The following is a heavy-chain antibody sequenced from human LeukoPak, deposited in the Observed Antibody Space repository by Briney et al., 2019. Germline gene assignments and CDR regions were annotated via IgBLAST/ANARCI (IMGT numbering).Heavy chain of an antibody. J-gene: IGHJ4*02. Sequence: SETPSLTCTVSGGSISSSSYYWGWIRQPPGKGLEWIGSIYYSGSTYYNPSLKSRVTISVDTSKNQFSLKLSSVTAADTAVYYCARGITMVRGDRSVDYWGQGTLVTVSS. V-gene: IGHV4-39*01. CDR2: IYYSGST. CDR1: GGSISSSSYY. D-gene: IGHD3-10*01. CDR3: ARGITMVRGDRSVDY.